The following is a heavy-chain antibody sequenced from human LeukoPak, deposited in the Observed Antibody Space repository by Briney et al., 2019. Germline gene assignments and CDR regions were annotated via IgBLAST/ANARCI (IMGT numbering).Heavy chain of an antibody. Sequence: GASVKVSCKASGGTFSSYAISWVRQAPGQGLEWMGGIIPIFGTANYAQKFQGRVTITADKSTSTAYMELSSLRSEDTAVYYCARDYHRLVGDIGSDYWGQGTLVIVSS. J-gene: IGHJ4*02. CDR3: ARDYHRLVGDIGSDY. CDR2: IIPIFGTA. V-gene: IGHV1-69*06. CDR1: GGTFSSYA. D-gene: IGHD1-26*01.